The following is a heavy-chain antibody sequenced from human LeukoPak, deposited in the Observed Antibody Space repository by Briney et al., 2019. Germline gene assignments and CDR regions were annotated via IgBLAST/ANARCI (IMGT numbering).Heavy chain of an antibody. CDR1: GFIFSNYR. V-gene: IGHV3-23*01. CDR3: AKDLFLRDFWSGYFDY. Sequence: GGPLRFFRGACGFIFSNYRMKWLRQPPGKALEYVANLSSSGNATSHAPSVRGQFIITRDNSQSTPYLQMNSLSTDDTAFLCCAKDLFLRDFWSGYFDYWGQRIPFTFSS. J-gene: IGHJ4*02. D-gene: IGHD3-3*01. CDR2: LSSSGNAT.